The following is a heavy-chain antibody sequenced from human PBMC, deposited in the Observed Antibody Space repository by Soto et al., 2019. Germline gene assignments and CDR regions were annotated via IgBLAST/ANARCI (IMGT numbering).Heavy chain of an antibody. CDR2: ISHDGSNR. J-gene: IGHJ4*02. Sequence: QVQLVESGGGVVQPGRSLRLSCAASGFTFSSYGMHWVRKAPGKGLEWISLISHDGSNRYYADSVKGRFTISRDNSNNTLFLQLNSLRPEDTAMYYCFGNLFWRGYWGQGALVTVSS. D-gene: IGHD3-16*01. CDR3: FGNLFWRGY. CDR1: GFTFSSYG. V-gene: IGHV3-30*03.